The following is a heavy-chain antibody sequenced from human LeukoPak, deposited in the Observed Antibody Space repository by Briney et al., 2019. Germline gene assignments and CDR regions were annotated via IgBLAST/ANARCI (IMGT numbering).Heavy chain of an antibody. V-gene: IGHV4-31*03. CDR3: ARLLERRAPYDAFDI. Sequence: SETLSLTCTVSGGSISSGGYYWSWIRQHPGKGLEWIGYIYYSGSTYYNPSLKSRVTISVDTSKNQFSLKLSSVTAADTAVYYCARLLERRAPYDAFDIWGQGAMVTVSS. D-gene: IGHD3-3*01. CDR2: IYYSGST. CDR1: GGSISSGGYY. J-gene: IGHJ3*02.